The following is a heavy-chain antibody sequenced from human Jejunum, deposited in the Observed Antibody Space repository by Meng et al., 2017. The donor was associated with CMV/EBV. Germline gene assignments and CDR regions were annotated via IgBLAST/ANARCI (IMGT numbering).Heavy chain of an antibody. CDR1: GFTVRSYA. CDR3: TRESGYLT. Sequence: LSCEGSGFTVRSYAMSWVRQTPGKGPEWVSFIFGGGSSTYYADSVKGRFTISKDDSKNTLYLQMNSLRVEDTAIYYCTRESGYLTWGQGTTVTVSS. D-gene: IGHD5-12*01. V-gene: IGHV3-23*03. J-gene: IGHJ6*02. CDR2: IFGGGSST.